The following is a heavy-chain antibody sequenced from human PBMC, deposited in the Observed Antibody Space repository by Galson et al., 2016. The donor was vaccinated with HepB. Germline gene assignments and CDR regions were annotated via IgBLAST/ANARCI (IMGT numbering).Heavy chain of an antibody. CDR2: IYYSGST. CDR3: ARAPTGGDWFDP. Sequence: SETLSLTCTVSGDSISFYSWNWIRQPPGKGLEWIGYIYYSGSTNYNPSLKSRVTISIDTSKNQFSLKVSSVTAADTAVYYCARAPTGGDWFDPWGQGTLVTVSS. D-gene: IGHD3-16*01. V-gene: IGHV4-59*01. CDR1: GDSISFYS. J-gene: IGHJ5*02.